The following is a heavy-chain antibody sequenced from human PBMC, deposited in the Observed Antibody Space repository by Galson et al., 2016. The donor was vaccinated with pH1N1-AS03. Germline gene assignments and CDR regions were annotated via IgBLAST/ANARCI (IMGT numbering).Heavy chain of an antibody. CDR2: ISGNGGAT. CDR3: AIWLITATLPLLGDL. V-gene: IGHV3-23*01. Sequence: SLRLSCAASGFSFSSYAMSWVRQAPGKGQDWVSTISGNGGATYHADSVKGRFTISRDNSKDTVYLQMSSLRSEDTAVYYSAIWLITATLPLLGDLWGQGTVVTVSS. J-gene: IGHJ5*02. CDR1: GFSFSSYA. D-gene: IGHD2-15*01.